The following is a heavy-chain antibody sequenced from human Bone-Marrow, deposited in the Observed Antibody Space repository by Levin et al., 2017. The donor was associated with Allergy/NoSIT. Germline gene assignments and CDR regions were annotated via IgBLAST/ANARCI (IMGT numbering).Heavy chain of an antibody. V-gene: IGHV3-66*01. D-gene: IGHD3-10*01. Sequence: GESLKISCAASGFTVSNHQMNWVRQFPGKGLEWVSLIYSNGVTNYADSVKGRFIISRDNSKNTLYLQMNSLRAEDTAIYYCARDVFRIINDCWGQGTLVTVSS. J-gene: IGHJ4*02. CDR2: IYSNGVT. CDR1: GFTVSNHQ. CDR3: ARDVFRIINDC.